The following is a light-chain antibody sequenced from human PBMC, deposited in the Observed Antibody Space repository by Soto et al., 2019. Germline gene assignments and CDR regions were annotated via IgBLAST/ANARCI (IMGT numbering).Light chain of an antibody. CDR1: SSDVGGYNF. V-gene: IGLV2-11*01. CDR3: CSYAGNAYV. J-gene: IGLJ1*01. Sequence: QSVLTQPRSVSGSPGQSVTISCTGTSSDVGGYNFVTWYQQHPDKAPKLLIYAVSKRPSGVPDHFSGSKSGNTASLTISGLQAEDEADYYCCSYAGNAYVFGTGTKVTVL. CDR2: AVS.